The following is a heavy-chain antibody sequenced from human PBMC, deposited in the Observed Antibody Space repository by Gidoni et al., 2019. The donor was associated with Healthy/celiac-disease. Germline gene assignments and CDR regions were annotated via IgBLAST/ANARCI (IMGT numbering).Heavy chain of an antibody. J-gene: IGHJ4*02. CDR3: ARAYGSGWYFDY. Sequence: QLQLQESGSGLVKPSQTLSLTCAVPGGSTSSGGYSWSGIRQPPGKGLEWIGYIYHSGSTYYNPSLKSRVTISVDRSKNQFSLKLSSVTAADTAVYYCARAYGSGWYFDYWGQGTLVTVSS. CDR2: IYHSGST. V-gene: IGHV4-30-2*01. D-gene: IGHD6-19*01. CDR1: GGSTSSGGYS.